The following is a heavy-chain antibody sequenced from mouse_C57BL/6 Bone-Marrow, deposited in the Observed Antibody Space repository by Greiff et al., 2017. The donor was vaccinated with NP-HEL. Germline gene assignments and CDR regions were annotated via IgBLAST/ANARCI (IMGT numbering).Heavy chain of an antibody. V-gene: IGHV1-81*01. CDR1: GYTFTSYG. J-gene: IGHJ2*01. CDR3: ARWDGSRSPYYFDD. CDR2: IYPRSGNT. Sequence: VQLQESGAELARPGASVKLSCKASGYTFTSYGISWVKQRTGQGLEWIGEIYPRSGNTYYNEKFKGKATLTADKSSSTAYMALRSLTSEDSAVYFCARWDGSRSPYYFDDWGQGTTLTVSS. D-gene: IGHD1-1*01.